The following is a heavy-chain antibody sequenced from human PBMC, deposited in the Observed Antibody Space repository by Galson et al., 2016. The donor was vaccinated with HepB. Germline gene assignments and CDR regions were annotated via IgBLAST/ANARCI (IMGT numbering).Heavy chain of an antibody. CDR3: ARDPQYQLTNYYYYGMDV. J-gene: IGHJ6*02. V-gene: IGHV3-33*01. Sequence: SLRLSCAASGFTFSSYGMHWVRQAPGKGLEWVAIIWYDGSDKYYANSVKGRFTISRDNSKNTLYLQMNSLRAEDTAVHYCARDPQYQLTNYYYYGMDVWGQGTTVTV. D-gene: IGHD2-2*01. CDR1: GFTFSSYG. CDR2: IWYDGSDK.